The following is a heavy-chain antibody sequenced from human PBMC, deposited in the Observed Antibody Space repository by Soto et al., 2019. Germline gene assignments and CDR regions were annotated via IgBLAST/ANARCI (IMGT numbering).Heavy chain of an antibody. D-gene: IGHD6-6*01. J-gene: IGHJ4*02. CDR2: IYWNDDK. V-gene: IGHV2-5*01. Sequence: SGPKLVSHTDSVTLNCSVSGFSLNTSGVGVGWIRQPPGKALEWLALIYWNDDKRYSPALKSRLTITKDTSKNQVVLTTTNMEPVDTATYYCAHSRTITSRCFDNWGQGTLVTVSS. CDR1: GFSLNTSGVG. CDR3: AHSRTITSRCFDN.